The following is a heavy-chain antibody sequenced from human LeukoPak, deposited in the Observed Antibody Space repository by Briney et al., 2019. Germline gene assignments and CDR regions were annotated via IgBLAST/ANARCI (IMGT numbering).Heavy chain of an antibody. CDR2: ISSSSSTI. J-gene: IGHJ6*02. D-gene: IGHD4-11*01. Sequence: GGSLRLSCAASVFTFSSYCMHWVRQAPGKGLEWVSYISSSSSTIYYADSVKGRFTISRDNAKNSLYLQTNSLRAEDTAVYYCARGDYSRGYYYYGMDVWGQGTTVTASS. V-gene: IGHV3-48*01. CDR3: ARGDYSRGYYYYGMDV. CDR1: VFTFSSYC.